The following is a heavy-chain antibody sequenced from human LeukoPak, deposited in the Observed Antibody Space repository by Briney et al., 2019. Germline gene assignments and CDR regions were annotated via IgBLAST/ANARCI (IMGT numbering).Heavy chain of an antibody. CDR1: GFTFSTYS. Sequence: GGSLRLSCAASGFTFSTYSMNWVRQAPGKGLEWVSFIDSSSRTTFYADSVKGRFTISRDNAKNSLFLQMNSLRAEDTAVYYCARRVPSQVITDYFDYWGQGTLVTVSS. V-gene: IGHV3-48*04. D-gene: IGHD3-16*01. J-gene: IGHJ4*02. CDR2: IDSSSRTT. CDR3: ARRVPSQVITDYFDY.